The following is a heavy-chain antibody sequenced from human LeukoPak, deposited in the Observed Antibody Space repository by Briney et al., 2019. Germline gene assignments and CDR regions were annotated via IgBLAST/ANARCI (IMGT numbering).Heavy chain of an antibody. J-gene: IGHJ4*02. CDR2: ISSSSSYI. D-gene: IGHD2-2*01. CDR3: ARDPLGYCSSTSCYLDY. CDR1: GFTFSSYS. V-gene: IGHV3-21*01. Sequence: GGSLRLSCAASGFTFSSYSMNWVRQAPGKGLEWVSPISSSSSYIYYADSVKGRFTISRDNAKNSLYLQMNSLRAEDTAVYYCARDPLGYCSSTSCYLDYWGQGTLVTVSS.